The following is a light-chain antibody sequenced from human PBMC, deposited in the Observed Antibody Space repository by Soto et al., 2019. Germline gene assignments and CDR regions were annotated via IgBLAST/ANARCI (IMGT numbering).Light chain of an antibody. J-gene: IGKJ5*01. Sequence: DIQMTHSPSSLSASVGDRVTITCQASQDINKNLIWYQQNPGKAPKLLIYDASDLETGVPSRFSGSGPGTGFTFTISSLQPEDVATYYCQQYESLPLTFGQGTRLEIK. CDR2: DAS. V-gene: IGKV1-33*01. CDR3: QQYESLPLT. CDR1: QDINKN.